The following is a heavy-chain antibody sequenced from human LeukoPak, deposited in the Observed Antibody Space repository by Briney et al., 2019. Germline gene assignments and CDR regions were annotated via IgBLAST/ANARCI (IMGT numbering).Heavy chain of an antibody. Sequence: ASVKVSCKASGYTFSAYGISWVRQAPGQGLEWMGYISAYSGNTNYAQRLQGRVTMTRDTSISTAYMELSRLRSDDTAVYYCARPRGQQLVPYNWFDPWGQGTLVTVSS. V-gene: IGHV1-18*01. J-gene: IGHJ5*02. CDR2: ISAYSGNT. D-gene: IGHD6-13*01. CDR3: ARPRGQQLVPYNWFDP. CDR1: GYTFSAYG.